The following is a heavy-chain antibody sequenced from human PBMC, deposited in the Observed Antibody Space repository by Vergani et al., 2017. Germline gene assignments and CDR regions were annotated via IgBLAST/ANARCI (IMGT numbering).Heavy chain of an antibody. CDR1: GFTFDTYT. D-gene: IGHD3-10*01. V-gene: IGHV3-23*01. J-gene: IGHJ1*01. CDR3: TTSWGLDYLHSEYFQY. CDR2: ISSGGGVI. Sequence: EVQLLESGGGLVQPGGSRRLSCAGAGFTFDTYTMAYVRQAPGKGLEWVATISSGGGVIFYADSVKGRFTISRDNSKNTLFLQMNSLKDEDTAVYYCTTSWGLDYLHSEYFQYWGRGTLVSVSS.